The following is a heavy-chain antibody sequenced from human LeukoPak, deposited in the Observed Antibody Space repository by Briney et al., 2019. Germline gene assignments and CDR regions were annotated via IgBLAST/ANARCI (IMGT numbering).Heavy chain of an antibody. D-gene: IGHD3-10*01. CDR2: ISATGGRT. J-gene: IGHJ4*02. CDR1: GFTFSNFA. Sequence: GGSLRLSCAASGFTFSNFAMSWVRQAPGKGLEWVSTISATGGRTDYADSVKGRFTISRDNSKNTLHLQMNSLRVEDTAVYYCAKLLRGTVVPYYDYWGQGTLVTVSS. CDR3: AKLLRGTVVPYYDY. V-gene: IGHV3-23*01.